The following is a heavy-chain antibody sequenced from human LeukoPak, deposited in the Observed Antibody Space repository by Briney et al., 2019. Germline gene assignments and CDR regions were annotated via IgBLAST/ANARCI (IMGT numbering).Heavy chain of an antibody. D-gene: IGHD1-26*01. J-gene: IGHJ4*02. CDR1: GFTFSTYW. CDR2: IKGDESAR. Sequence: GGSLRLSCAASGFTFSTYWMAWVRQAPGKGLEWVANIKGDESARHQADSVKGRFTISRDNTQNSVYLQMNNLRGDDTAVYYCARDVVGSLDYWGRGTLVTVSS. V-gene: IGHV3-7*01. CDR3: ARDVVGSLDY.